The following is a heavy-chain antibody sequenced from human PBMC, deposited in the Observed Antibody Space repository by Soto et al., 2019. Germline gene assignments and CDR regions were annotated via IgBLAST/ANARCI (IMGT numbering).Heavy chain of an antibody. Sequence: SETLSLTCTVSGGSISSYYRSWIRQPSGKGLEWIGYIYYSGSTNYNPSLKSRVTISVDTSKNQFSLKLSSVTAADTAVYYCARDSHLSYYYGMDVWGQGTTVTVSS. CDR2: IYYSGST. J-gene: IGHJ6*02. CDR1: GGSISSYY. V-gene: IGHV4-59*01. CDR3: ARDSHLSYYYGMDV.